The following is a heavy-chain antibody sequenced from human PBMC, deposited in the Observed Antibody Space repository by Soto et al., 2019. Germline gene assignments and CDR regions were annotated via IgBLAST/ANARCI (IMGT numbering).Heavy chain of an antibody. CDR3: ASTRGSSYDY. CDR2: IYNGGGT. Sequence: EVQLVETGGGLIQPGVSLRLSCAASGFTVSGYYMSWVRQAPGKGLEWVSVIYNGGGTYYADSVKGRFTISRDNSKNTLYLQMNHLRAEDTAVYYCASTRGSSYDYLSQGTMVTVSS. V-gene: IGHV3-53*02. D-gene: IGHD6-6*01. J-gene: IGHJ4*02. CDR1: GFTVSGYY.